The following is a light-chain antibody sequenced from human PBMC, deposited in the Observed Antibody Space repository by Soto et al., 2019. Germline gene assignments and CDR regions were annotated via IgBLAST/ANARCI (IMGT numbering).Light chain of an antibody. V-gene: IGLV2-8*01. CDR2: EVS. CDR1: SSDVGGYNY. J-gene: IGLJ1*01. CDR3: SSYVGSNNLGV. Sequence: QSALTQPPSASGSPGQSVTISCTGTSSDVGGYNYVSWYQQHPGKAPKLMIYEVSKRPSGVPDRFSGSKSGNTASLTVSGLQAEDEADYYCSSYVGSNNLGVFGTGTKLTLL.